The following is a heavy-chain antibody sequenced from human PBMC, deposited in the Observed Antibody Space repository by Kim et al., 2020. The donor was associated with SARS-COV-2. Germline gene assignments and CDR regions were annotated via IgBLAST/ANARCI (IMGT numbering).Heavy chain of an antibody. CDR2: IFSGGDT. V-gene: IGHV3-66*02. D-gene: IGHD4-17*01. Sequence: GGSLRLSCAASGFTVSSNYMTWVRQAPGKGLEWVSVIFSGGDTYYADSVKGRFTVSRDSSKNTLYLQIKSLRPEDTAVYFCAKTHGGNSDWYFDLWGRGTLVTVSS. J-gene: IGHJ2*01. CDR1: GFTVSSNY. CDR3: AKTHGGNSDWYFDL.